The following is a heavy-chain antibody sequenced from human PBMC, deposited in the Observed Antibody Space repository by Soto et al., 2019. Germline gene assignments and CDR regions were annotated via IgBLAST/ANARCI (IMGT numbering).Heavy chain of an antibody. D-gene: IGHD6-6*01. CDR1: GGSLSGHF. CDR3: AREVGRPGRFDP. CDR2: IYPSGTT. V-gene: IGHV4-4*07. Sequence: QVQLQESGPGLVKPSETLSLTCSVSGGSLSGHFWTWIRQPAGKGPEWIGRIYPSGTTTYNPSLKSRVTMSVDTSKNQFSLRLRSVTAADTAVYYCAREVGRPGRFDPWGQGTLITVSS. J-gene: IGHJ5*02.